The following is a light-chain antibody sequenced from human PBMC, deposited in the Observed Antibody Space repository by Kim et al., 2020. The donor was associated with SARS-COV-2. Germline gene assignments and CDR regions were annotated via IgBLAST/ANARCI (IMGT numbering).Light chain of an antibody. CDR3: QSYDSSNIVV. V-gene: IGLV6-57*04. Sequence: NFMLTQPHSVSASPGKTVTISCTRNSGTIATKYAQWYQQRPGSAPATVIHQDGQRPSGFPDRFSGSIDSSSNSASLTISGLRTEDEADYYCQSYDSSNIVVFGGGTQLTVL. CDR1: SGTIATKY. CDR2: QDG. J-gene: IGLJ2*01.